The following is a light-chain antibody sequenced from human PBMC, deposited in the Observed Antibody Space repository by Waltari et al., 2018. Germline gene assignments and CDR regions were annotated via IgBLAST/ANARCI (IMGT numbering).Light chain of an antibody. J-gene: IGLJ3*02. V-gene: IGLV1-47*01. Sequence: QSVLTQPPSASGTPGQRVTIPCSGSSSTIGSNYVYWYQQLPGTAPKLLISRNNQRPSGVPDRFSGSKSGTSASLAISGLRSEDEADYYCAAWDDSLSGGVFGGGTKLTVL. CDR1: SSTIGSNY. CDR3: AAWDDSLSGGV. CDR2: RNN.